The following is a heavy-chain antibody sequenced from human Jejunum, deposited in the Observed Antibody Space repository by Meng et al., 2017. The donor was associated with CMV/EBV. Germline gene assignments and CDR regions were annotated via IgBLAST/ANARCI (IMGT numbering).Heavy chain of an antibody. J-gene: IGHJ4*02. Sequence: FPVRCYGVPGVRVTAGEGLVWLSGISGGGSSTSYAASVKSRSTLSRDNAKNTLYLQMNSLRAEETAVYYCTRTYSSGWLGTLWDYWGQGTRVTVSS. V-gene: IGHV3-74*01. D-gene: IGHD6-19*01. CDR3: TRTYSSGWLGTLWDY. CDR2: ISGGGSST. CDR1: FPVRCYG.